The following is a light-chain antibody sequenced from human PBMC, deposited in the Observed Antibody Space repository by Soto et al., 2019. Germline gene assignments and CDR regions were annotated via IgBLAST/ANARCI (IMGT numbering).Light chain of an antibody. CDR1: TSDVGGYNY. V-gene: IGLV2-14*01. CDR3: SSYTFSSTLV. J-gene: IGLJ3*02. CDR2: EVS. Sequence: QSALTQAASVSGSPGQSITISCTGTTSDVGGYNYVSWYQHHPGKAPQLLIYEVSNRPSGGSNRFSGSKSGNTASLTISGLQAEDEADYYCSSYTFSSTLVFGGGTKLTVL.